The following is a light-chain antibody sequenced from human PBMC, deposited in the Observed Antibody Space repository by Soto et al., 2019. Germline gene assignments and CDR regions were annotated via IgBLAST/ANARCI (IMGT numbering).Light chain of an antibody. Sequence: QAVVTQEPSLTVSPGGTVTLTCGSSTGAVTSGHYPYWFQQKPGQAPRTLIYDTSDKNSSTPARFSGSLLGGKAALTLSGAQPEDEADYYCLLSYSDATVVFGGGIKLTVL. V-gene: IGLV7-46*01. CDR3: LLSYSDATVV. CDR2: DTS. CDR1: TGAVTSGHY. J-gene: IGLJ2*01.